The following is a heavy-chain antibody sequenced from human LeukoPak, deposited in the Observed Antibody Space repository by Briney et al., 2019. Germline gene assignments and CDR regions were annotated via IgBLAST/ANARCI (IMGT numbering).Heavy chain of an antibody. CDR2: ISYDGSNK. V-gene: IGHV3-30*01. CDR3: AREGLGYCSSTSCYAHAFDI. CDR1: GFTFSSCA. Sequence: GGSLRLSCAASGFTFSSCAMHWVRQAPGKGLEWVAVISYDGSNKYYADSVKGRFTISRDNSKNTLYLQMNSLRAEETAVYYCAREGLGYCSSTSCYAHAFDIWGQGTMVTVSS. D-gene: IGHD2-2*01. J-gene: IGHJ3*02.